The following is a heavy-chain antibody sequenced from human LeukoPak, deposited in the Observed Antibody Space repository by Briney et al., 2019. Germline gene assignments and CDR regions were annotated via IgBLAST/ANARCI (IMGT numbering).Heavy chain of an antibody. CDR2: IYHSGTT. Sequence: SETLSLTCTVSGESISGFYWTWIRQPPGKGLEWIGTIYHSGTTFYNPSLQSRVTVSLDTSKNQFSLKLSSVTAADTAVYYCAREVRSAWASFDPWGQGTLVTVSS. CDR1: GESISGFY. V-gene: IGHV4-38-2*02. J-gene: IGHJ5*02. CDR3: AREVRSAWASFDP. D-gene: IGHD1-26*01.